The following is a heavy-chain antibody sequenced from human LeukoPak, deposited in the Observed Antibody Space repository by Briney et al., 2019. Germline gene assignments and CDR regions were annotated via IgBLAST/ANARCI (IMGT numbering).Heavy chain of an antibody. CDR3: ARGALGVRHIAVEVRIGDWFDP. V-gene: IGHV1-18*01. CDR1: GYTCTSYG. J-gene: IGHJ5*02. Sequence: ASVKVSCKASGYTCTSYGISWVRQAPGQGLEWMGWISAYNGNTNYAQKLQGRVTMTTDTSTSTAYMELRSLRSDDTAVYYCARGALGVRHIAVEVRIGDWFDPWGQGTLVTVSS. CDR2: ISAYNGNT. D-gene: IGHD6-19*01.